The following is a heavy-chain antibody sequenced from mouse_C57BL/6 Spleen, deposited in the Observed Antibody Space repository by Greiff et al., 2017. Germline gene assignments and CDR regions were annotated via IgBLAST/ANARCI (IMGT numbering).Heavy chain of an antibody. D-gene: IGHD2-1*01. J-gene: IGHJ3*01. CDR2: IAPETGDT. CDR1: GFNIKDDY. CDR3: TTDGNYERWAY. Sequence: EVQLVESGAELVRPGASVKLSCTASGFNIKDDYMHWVKQRPEPGLEWIGWIAPETGDTEYASKFPGKATLTADTSSNTAYLQRSSLTSEDTAVYYCTTDGNYERWAYWGQGTLVTVSA. V-gene: IGHV14-4*01.